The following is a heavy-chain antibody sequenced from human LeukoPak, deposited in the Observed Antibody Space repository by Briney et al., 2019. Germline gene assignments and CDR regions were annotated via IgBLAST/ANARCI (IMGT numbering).Heavy chain of an antibody. CDR1: GGSISSYY. CDR3: ARQSYSGAHESPDV. J-gene: IGHJ4*02. CDR2: IYYSGST. V-gene: IGHV4-59*04. Sequence: PSETLSLTCTVSGGSISSYYWSWIRQPPGKGLEWIGYIYYSGSTYFNPSLESRVTISVDTSKNQFSLSLSSVTAADTAVYYCARQSYSGAHESPDVWGQGTLVTVSS. D-gene: IGHD6-19*01.